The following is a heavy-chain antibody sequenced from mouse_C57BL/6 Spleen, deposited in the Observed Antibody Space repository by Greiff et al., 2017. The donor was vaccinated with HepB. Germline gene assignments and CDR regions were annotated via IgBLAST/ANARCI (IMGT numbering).Heavy chain of an antibody. CDR3: ARHGSSPY. CDR2: IYPGSGNT. V-gene: IGHV1-76*01. Sequence: VKLMESGAELVRPGASVKLSCKASGYTFTDYYINWVKQRPGQGLEWIARIYPGSGNTYYNEKFKGKATLTAEKSSSTAYMQLSSLTSEDSAVYFCARHGSSPYWGQGTLVTVSA. D-gene: IGHD1-1*01. CDR1: GYTFTDYY. J-gene: IGHJ3*01.